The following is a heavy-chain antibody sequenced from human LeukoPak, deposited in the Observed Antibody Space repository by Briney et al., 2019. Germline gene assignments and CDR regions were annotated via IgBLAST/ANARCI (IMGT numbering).Heavy chain of an antibody. J-gene: IGHJ6*03. CDR1: GGSISSSSYY. CDR2: IYYSGST. V-gene: IGHV4-39*07. Sequence: PSETLSLTCTVSGGSISSSSYYWGWIRQPPGKGLEWIGSIYYSGSTYYNPSLKSRVTLSVDTSKNPLSLILNSVTAADTAVFYCATEPTRTPYYYMDVWGKGTTVIVSS. D-gene: IGHD1-1*01. CDR3: ATEPTRTPYYYMDV.